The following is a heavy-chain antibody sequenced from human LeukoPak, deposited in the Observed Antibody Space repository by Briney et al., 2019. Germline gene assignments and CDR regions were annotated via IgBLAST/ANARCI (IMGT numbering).Heavy chain of an antibody. CDR2: VKPDGSEK. V-gene: IGHV3-7*01. CDR3: AKDGNVRGAFDY. Sequence: GGSLRLSCAASGFTFSSYWMTWVRQAPGKGLEWVAHVKPDGSEKSYVDSVKGRFTISRDNAQNSLYLQMNSLRAEDTAVYYCAKDGNVRGAFDYWGQGTLVTVSS. J-gene: IGHJ4*02. CDR1: GFTFSSYW. D-gene: IGHD3-10*01.